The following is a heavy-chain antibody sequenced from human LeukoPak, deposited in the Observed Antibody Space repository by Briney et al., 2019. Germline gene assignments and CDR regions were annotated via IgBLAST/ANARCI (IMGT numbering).Heavy chain of an antibody. CDR1: GFTFSRLA. CDR3: ASDPHHASRMDV. J-gene: IGHJ6*02. D-gene: IGHD1-14*01. CDR2: ISASGP. Sequence: GRSLRLSCAASGFTFSRLAMTWVRQAPGKGLEWVSTISASGPYYADAVRGRFTISRDNSRNTLSLQMDSLRAEDTAVYYCASDPHHASRMDVWGQGTTVTVS. V-gene: IGHV3-23*01.